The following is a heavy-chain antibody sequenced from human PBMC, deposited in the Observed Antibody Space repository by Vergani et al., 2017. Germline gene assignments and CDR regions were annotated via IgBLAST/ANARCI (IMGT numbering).Heavy chain of an antibody. Sequence: QVQLVQSGAEVKKPGASVKVSCKASGYTFTGSYMHWVRQAPGKGLEWRGWINPLSGGTNYEQWFKGRVTMTRDTSIGAAYMGLSSLGIDDTAVYYCARESGRRTFDYWGPGTLVTVSS. J-gene: IGHJ4*02. CDR1: GYTFTGSY. CDR2: INPLSGGT. V-gene: IGHV1-2*02. CDR3: ARESGRRTFDY.